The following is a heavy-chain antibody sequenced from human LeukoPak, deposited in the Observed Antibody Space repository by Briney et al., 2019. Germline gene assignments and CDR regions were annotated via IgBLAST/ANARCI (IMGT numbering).Heavy chain of an antibody. Sequence: GGSLRLSCAASGFSFSNYAMSWVRQAPGKGLEWVSAISGRGANTYYADSVKGRFTISRDNAKNSLYLQMNSLRAEDTAVYYCARGQVGIAAAGTPPGWFDPWGQGTLVTVSS. J-gene: IGHJ5*02. CDR3: ARGQVGIAAAGTPPGWFDP. D-gene: IGHD6-13*01. CDR1: GFSFSNYA. CDR2: ISGRGANT. V-gene: IGHV3-23*01.